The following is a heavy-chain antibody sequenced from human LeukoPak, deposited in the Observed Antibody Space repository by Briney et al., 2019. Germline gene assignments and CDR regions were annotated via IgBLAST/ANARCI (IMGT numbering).Heavy chain of an antibody. CDR2: ISYGGSNE. V-gene: IGHV3-30-3*01. D-gene: IGHD3-3*01. J-gene: IGHJ6*02. Sequence: TGGSLRLSCAASGAASGFIFSGYAMHWVRQAPGKGLEWVAIISYGGSNEYYAGSVRGRFIISRDNSRDTIYLQMSSLRVEDTAVYYCASGYDFWSGYPPAQYSMDVWGQGTTVTVSS. CDR1: GFIFSGYA. CDR3: ASGYDFWSGYPPAQYSMDV.